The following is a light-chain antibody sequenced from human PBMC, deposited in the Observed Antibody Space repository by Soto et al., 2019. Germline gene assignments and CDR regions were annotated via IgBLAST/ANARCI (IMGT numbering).Light chain of an antibody. CDR2: AAS. J-gene: IGKJ5*01. Sequence: DIQMTQAPSSLSASVGDRVTITCRASLAISNYLAWYQQKPGKVPKLLIYAASTLQSGVPSRFSGSGSGTDFTLTISSLQPEDIATYYCQKYNSVPQTFGQGTRLEIK. CDR3: QKYNSVPQT. CDR1: LAISNY. V-gene: IGKV1-27*01.